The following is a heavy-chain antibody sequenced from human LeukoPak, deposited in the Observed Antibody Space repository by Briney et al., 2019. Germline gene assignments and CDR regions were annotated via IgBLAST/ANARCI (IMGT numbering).Heavy chain of an antibody. V-gene: IGHV3-23*01. CDR3: AKGPSQMATIIYFDY. J-gene: IGHJ4*02. Sequence: PGGSLRLSCAASGFTFSSYAMSWVRQAPGKGLEWASAISGSGGSTYHADSVNGRFTSSRDNSKNTLYLQMNSLRAEDTAVYYCAKGPSQMATIIYFDYWGQRTLVTVSS. CDR2: ISGSGGST. CDR1: GFTFSSYA. D-gene: IGHD5-24*01.